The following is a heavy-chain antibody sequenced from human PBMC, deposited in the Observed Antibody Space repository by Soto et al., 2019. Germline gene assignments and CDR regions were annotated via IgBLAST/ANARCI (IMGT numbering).Heavy chain of an antibody. J-gene: IGHJ6*02. CDR2: INPSGGST. Sequence: GASVKVSCKASGYTFTSYYMHWVRQAPGQGLEWMGIINPSGGSTSYAQKFQGRVTMTRDTSTSTVYMELSSLRSEDTAVYYCARVVGYSYGYPNYYYGMDVWGQGTTVTVSS. CDR3: ARVVGYSYGYPNYYYGMDV. D-gene: IGHD5-18*01. V-gene: IGHV1-46*01. CDR1: GYTFTSYY.